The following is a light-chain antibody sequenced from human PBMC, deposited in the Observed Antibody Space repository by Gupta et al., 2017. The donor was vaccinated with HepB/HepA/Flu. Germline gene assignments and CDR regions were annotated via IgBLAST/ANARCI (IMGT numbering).Light chain of an antibody. CDR2: DAS. Sequence: DIQMTQSPSSLSSSAGERVTITCRASQSISSHLIWYQQKPGKAPKVLIYDASTLQSGVPSRFSGRGSGTDFTLTISSLHPEDFASYYCQQNYNSPLTFGLGTKLEIK. J-gene: IGKJ2*01. CDR3: QQNYNSPLT. CDR1: QSISSH. V-gene: IGKV1-39*01.